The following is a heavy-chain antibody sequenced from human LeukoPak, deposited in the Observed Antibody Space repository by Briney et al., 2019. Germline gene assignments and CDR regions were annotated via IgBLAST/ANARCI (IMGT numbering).Heavy chain of an antibody. CDR1: GFTFSSYA. J-gene: IGHJ5*02. V-gene: IGHV3-23*01. Sequence: GGSLRLSCAASGFTFSSYAMSWVRQAPGKGLEWVSGISGSGGSTYYADSVKGRFTISRDNSKNTLYLQTNSLRAEDTAVYYCAKNKQQLDNWFDPWGQGTLVTVSS. CDR2: ISGSGGST. D-gene: IGHD6-13*01. CDR3: AKNKQQLDNWFDP.